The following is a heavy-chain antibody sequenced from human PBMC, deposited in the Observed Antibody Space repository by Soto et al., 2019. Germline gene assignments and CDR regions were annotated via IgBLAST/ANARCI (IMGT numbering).Heavy chain of an antibody. CDR1: GFTVRNFA. J-gene: IGHJ4*02. CDR2: ISSTGGSI. V-gene: IGHV3-21*06. CDR3: ARAAREMATTPHGY. D-gene: IGHD5-12*01. Sequence: GGSLRLSCAVSGFTVRNFAMNWVRQAPGKGLEWVSSISSTGGSIYYAESLKGRFTVSRDNAQNFLYLQMNRLRVEDTAVCYCARAAREMATTPHGYWGQGTLVTFSS.